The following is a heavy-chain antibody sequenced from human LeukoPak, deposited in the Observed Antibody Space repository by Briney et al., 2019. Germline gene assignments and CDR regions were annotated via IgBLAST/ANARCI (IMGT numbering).Heavy chain of an antibody. J-gene: IGHJ5*02. D-gene: IGHD2-2*01. CDR3: ARGFCCCSTSCWFDP. CDR1: GGSFSGYY. CDR2: INHSGST. Sequence: SETLSLTCAVYGGSFSGYYWSWIRQPPGKGLEWIGEINHSGSTNYNPSLKSRVTISVDTSKNQFSLKLSSVTAADTAVYYCARGFCCCSTSCWFDPWGQGTLVTVSS. V-gene: IGHV4-34*01.